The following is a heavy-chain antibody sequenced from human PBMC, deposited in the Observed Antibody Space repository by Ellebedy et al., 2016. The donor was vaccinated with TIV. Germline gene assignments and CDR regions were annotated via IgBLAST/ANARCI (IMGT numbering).Heavy chain of an antibody. CDR1: GASMSSSSSY. CDR2: MYHSGRT. D-gene: IGHD3-10*01. J-gene: IGHJ5*02. CDR3: ARWFGGLLYVRWFDP. Sequence: SETLSLTCTVSGASMSSSSSYWGWIRQPPGKGLEWIGSMYHSGRTFYKPSLRSRLTISVETSKNQFSLKLTSATAADTAVYYCARWFGGLLYVRWFDPWGQGTLVTVSS. V-gene: IGHV4-39*01.